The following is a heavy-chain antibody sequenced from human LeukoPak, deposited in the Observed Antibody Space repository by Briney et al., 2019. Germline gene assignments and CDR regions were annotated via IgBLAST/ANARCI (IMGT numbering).Heavy chain of an antibody. V-gene: IGHV4-59*01. Sequence: SETLSLTCAVSGGSISSYYWSWIRRPPGKGLEWIGYIYYSGSTNYNPSLKSRVTISVDTSKNQFSLKLSSVTAADTAVYYCARTLRYCSSTSCYWFDPWGQGTLVTVSS. CDR2: IYYSGST. CDR3: ARTLRYCSSTSCYWFDP. J-gene: IGHJ5*02. D-gene: IGHD2-2*01. CDR1: GGSISSYY.